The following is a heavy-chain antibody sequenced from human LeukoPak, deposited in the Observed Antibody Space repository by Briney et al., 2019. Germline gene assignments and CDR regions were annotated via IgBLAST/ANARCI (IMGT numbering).Heavy chain of an antibody. CDR3: ARDRGNSLSLYYFDY. Sequence: ASVKVSCKASGYTFTGYYMHWVRQAPGQGLEWMGIINPSGGSTSYAQKFQGRVTMTRDTSTSTVYMELSSLRSEDTAVYYCARDRGNSLSLYYFDYWGQGTLVTVSS. CDR2: INPSGGST. V-gene: IGHV1-46*01. J-gene: IGHJ4*02. CDR1: GYTFTGYY. D-gene: IGHD3-10*01.